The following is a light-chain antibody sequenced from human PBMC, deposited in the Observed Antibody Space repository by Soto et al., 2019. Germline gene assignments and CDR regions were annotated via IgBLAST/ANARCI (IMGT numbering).Light chain of an antibody. Sequence: QMTQSPSSLSASVGGRVAISCRASHYISTYLNWYQQRPGKAPKLLIYAASTLQSGVPSRFSGSGSGTEFSLTFTGLQPEDFATYYCQYLNGVPTITFGQGTRLEI. V-gene: IGKV1-9*01. CDR2: AAS. CDR3: QYLNGVPTIT. J-gene: IGKJ5*01. CDR1: HYISTY.